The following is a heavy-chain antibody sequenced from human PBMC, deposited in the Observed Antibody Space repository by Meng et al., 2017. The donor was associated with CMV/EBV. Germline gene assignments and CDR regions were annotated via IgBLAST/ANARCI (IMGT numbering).Heavy chain of an antibody. CDR1: GGSISSYY. J-gene: IGHJ6*02. Sequence: GSLRLSCTVSGGSISSYYRSWIRQPPGKGLEWIGYIYYSGSTNYNPSLKSRVTISVDTSKNQFSLKLSSVTAADTAVYYCARLGKNYYGMDVWGQGTTVTVSS. CDR2: IYYSGST. V-gene: IGHV4-59*01. CDR3: ARLGKNYYGMDV.